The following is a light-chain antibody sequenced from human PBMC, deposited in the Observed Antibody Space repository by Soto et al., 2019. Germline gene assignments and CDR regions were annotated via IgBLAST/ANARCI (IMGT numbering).Light chain of an antibody. Sequence: QSVLTQPASVSVSPGQSITISCTGISNDVGTYNLVSWYQHHPGKAPKLIIYEASKRPSGVPNRFSGSKSGNTASLTISGLHAEDEADYYCCSYGRSVVFGGGTQLTVL. CDR1: SNDVGTYNL. J-gene: IGLJ2*01. CDR2: EAS. CDR3: CSYGRSVV. V-gene: IGLV2-23*01.